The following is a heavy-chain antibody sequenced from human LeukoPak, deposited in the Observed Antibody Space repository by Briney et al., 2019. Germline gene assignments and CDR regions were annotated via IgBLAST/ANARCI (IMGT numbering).Heavy chain of an antibody. J-gene: IGHJ4*02. Sequence: ASVKVSCKASGYTFFTSDVSWVRQAPGQGLEWMGWISAYNGKTNYAQKFQGRVTMTTDTSTNTAYMELRSLRSDDTAVYYCASGRVVEPFDYWGQGTLVTVSS. V-gene: IGHV1-18*01. D-gene: IGHD2-15*01. CDR2: ISAYNGKT. CDR1: GYTFFTSD. CDR3: ASGRVVEPFDY.